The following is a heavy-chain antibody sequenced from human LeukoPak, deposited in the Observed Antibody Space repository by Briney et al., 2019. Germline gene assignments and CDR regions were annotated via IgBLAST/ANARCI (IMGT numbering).Heavy chain of an antibody. V-gene: IGHV1-8*01. Sequence: ASVKVSCKASGYTFTCYDINWVRQATGQGLEWMGWMNPNSGNTGYAQKFQGRVTMTRNTSVSTAYMELSSLRSEDTAVYYCARGMVVVPSAYYYGMDVWGQGTTVTVPS. D-gene: IGHD2-2*01. CDR3: ARGMVVVPSAYYYGMDV. J-gene: IGHJ6*01. CDR2: MNPNSGNT. CDR1: GYTFTCYD.